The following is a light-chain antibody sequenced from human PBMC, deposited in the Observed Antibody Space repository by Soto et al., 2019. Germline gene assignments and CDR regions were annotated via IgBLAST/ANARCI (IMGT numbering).Light chain of an antibody. J-gene: IGKJ1*01. V-gene: IGKV3-15*01. CDR3: QQYNNWPLT. CDR2: GAS. CDR1: QSVYSN. Sequence: EIVMTQSPATLSVSPGEGGTLSCRASQSVYSNVAWYQQKPGQAPRLLIYGASTRATGIPARFSGSGSETEFTLTISSRQSEDFAVYYCQQYNNWPLTFGQGTKVEI.